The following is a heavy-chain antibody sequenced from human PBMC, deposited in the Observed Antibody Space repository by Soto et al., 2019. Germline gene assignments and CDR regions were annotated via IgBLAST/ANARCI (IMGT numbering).Heavy chain of an antibody. Sequence: QAHLEQSGAEVKRPGASVKVSCKASGYTFTDFDINWLRQASGQGPEWMGWMNAKSGDTFFAQRFQGKFNMTWDTSLGTAYMEVGSLTSDDTAIYYCARGNPFNYAGFDVWGQGTTVAVSS. CDR3: ARGNPFNYAGFDV. CDR2: MNAKSGDT. J-gene: IGHJ6*02. V-gene: IGHV1-8*01. CDR1: GYTFTDFD. D-gene: IGHD3-16*01.